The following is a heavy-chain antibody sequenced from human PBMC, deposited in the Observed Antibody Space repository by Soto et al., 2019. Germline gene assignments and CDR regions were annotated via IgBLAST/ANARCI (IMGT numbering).Heavy chain of an antibody. CDR2: ISWNSGSI. CDR1: GFTFDDYA. CDR3: AKDSADRYFDY. D-gene: IGHD3-22*01. J-gene: IGHJ4*02. V-gene: IGHV3-9*01. Sequence: EVQLVESGGGLVQPGRSLRLSCAASGFTFDDYAMHWVRQAPGKGLEWVSGISWNSGSIGYADSVKGRFTISRDNAKNSLYLQMNSLRAEDKALYYCAKDSADRYFDYWGQGTLVTVSS.